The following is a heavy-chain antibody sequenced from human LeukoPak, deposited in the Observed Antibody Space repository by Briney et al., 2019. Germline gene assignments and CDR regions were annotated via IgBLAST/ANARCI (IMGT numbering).Heavy chain of an antibody. J-gene: IGHJ4*02. CDR1: GYIFTNYY. CDR2: INPSGGST. V-gene: IGHV1-46*01. D-gene: IGHD3-10*01. CDR3: ARDHGSAYYRAPRH. Sequence: ASVNVSCKASGYIFTNYYMQWVRQPPRQGLEWMGTINPSGGSTTYAQKFQGRVTMTRDTSTSTVYMELSSLRSEDTAVYYCARDHGSAYYRAPRHWGQGTLVTVSS.